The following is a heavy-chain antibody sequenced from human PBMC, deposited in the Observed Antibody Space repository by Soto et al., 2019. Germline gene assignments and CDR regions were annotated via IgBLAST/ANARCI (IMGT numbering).Heavy chain of an antibody. V-gene: IGHV4-30-4*08. CDR2: IYYSGST. CDR3: ARAIVVTIGGMDV. Sequence: SETLSLTCTVSGGSIISADYYWSWVRQPPGKGLEWIGYIYYSGSTFFNPSLKSRVTISKNTSRNQFSLRLNSVTAADTAVYYGARAIVVTIGGMDVWGQGTTVTVSS. CDR1: GGSIISADYY. D-gene: IGHD5-12*01. J-gene: IGHJ6*02.